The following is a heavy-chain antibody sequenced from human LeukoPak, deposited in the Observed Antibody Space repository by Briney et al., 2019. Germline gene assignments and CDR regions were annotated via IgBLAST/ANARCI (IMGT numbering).Heavy chain of an antibody. Sequence: ASVQVSCKASGYTFTAYYIRWVRQAPGQGLEWMGWISPNSGGTDYAQKFQGRVTMTRDTSISTTYVELSSLTSDDTAVYYCAIQPWGSGNNWYFDLWGRGTLVTVSS. V-gene: IGHV1-2*02. CDR1: GYTFTAYY. CDR3: AIQPWGSGNNWYFDL. CDR2: ISPNSGGT. J-gene: IGHJ2*01. D-gene: IGHD7-27*01.